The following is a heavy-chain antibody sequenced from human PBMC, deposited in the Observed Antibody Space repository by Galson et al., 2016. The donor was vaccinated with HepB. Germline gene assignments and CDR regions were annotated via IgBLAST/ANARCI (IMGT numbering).Heavy chain of an antibody. CDR2: SRYSGTI. CDR1: GFSLSNYE. CDR3: VKGTGKSWYACKRSYYYTMDV. V-gene: IGHV3-48*03. D-gene: IGHD6-13*01. Sequence: SLRLSCAVSGFSLSNYEMNWVRQAPGKGLEWLSYSRYSGTIYYADSVKGRFTISRDNAENSLHLQMNNLRADDTGVYYCVKGTGKSWYACKRSYYYTMDVWGRGTTVIVSS. J-gene: IGHJ6*02.